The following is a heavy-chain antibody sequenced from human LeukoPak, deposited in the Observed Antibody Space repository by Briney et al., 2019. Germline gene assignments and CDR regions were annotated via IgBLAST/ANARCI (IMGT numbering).Heavy chain of an antibody. CDR1: GFTVSSNY. Sequence: GGSLRLSCAASGFTVSSNYMSWVRQAPGKGLEWVSVIYSGGSIYYAGSVKGRFTISRDNSKNTLYLQMNSLRAEDTAVYYCARDSTMVRGNGAIDYWGQGTLVTVSS. CDR2: IYSGGSI. D-gene: IGHD3-10*01. V-gene: IGHV3-66*01. CDR3: ARDSTMVRGNGAIDY. J-gene: IGHJ4*02.